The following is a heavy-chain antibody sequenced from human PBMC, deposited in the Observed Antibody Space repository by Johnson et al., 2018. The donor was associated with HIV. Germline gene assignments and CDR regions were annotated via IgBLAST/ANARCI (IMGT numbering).Heavy chain of an antibody. D-gene: IGHD3-22*01. V-gene: IGHV3-30-3*01. CDR1: GFTFSSYA. CDR2: ISYDGSNK. Sequence: QEQLVESVGGVVQPGRSLRLSCAASGFTFSSYAMHWVRQTPGKGLEWVAIISYDGSNKYYADSVKGRFTISRDNSKNTLYLQMNRLRAEDTAVYYCARGGGTFYDSSGSLAFDIWGQGTMVAVSS. CDR3: ARGGGTFYDSSGSLAFDI. J-gene: IGHJ3*02.